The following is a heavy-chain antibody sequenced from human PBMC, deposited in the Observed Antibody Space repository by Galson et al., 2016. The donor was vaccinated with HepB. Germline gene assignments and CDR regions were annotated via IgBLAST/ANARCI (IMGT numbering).Heavy chain of an antibody. D-gene: IGHD3-16*01. V-gene: IGHV3-49*04. Sequence: SLRLSCATSGFIFGLYTMSWVRQAPGKGLEWVAFITTKKYGAATEYAASVTGRFIISRDDSKSIAYLQMNSLNTEDTAVYYCAREIHDASGRFFDYWGQGTLVTVSS. CDR3: AREIHDASGRFFDY. CDR1: GFIFGLYT. J-gene: IGHJ4*02. CDR2: ITTKKYGAAT.